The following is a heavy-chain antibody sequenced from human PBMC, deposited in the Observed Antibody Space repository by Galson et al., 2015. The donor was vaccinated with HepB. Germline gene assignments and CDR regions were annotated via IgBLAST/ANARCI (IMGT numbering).Heavy chain of an antibody. Sequence: SVKVSCKASGGTFSRYGISWVRQAPGQSHEWMGAVIPIFSTTNYAQKFQGRVTITADKSTSTAYMELSSLRSEDTAVYYCALYPPHDSSGYPQYYFDSWGQGTLVTVSS. CDR2: VIPIFSTT. CDR1: GGTFSRYG. D-gene: IGHD3-22*01. J-gene: IGHJ4*02. V-gene: IGHV1-69*06. CDR3: ALYPPHDSSGYPQYYFDS.